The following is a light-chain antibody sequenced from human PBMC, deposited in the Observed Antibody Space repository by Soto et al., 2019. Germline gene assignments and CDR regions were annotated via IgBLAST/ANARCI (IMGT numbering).Light chain of an antibody. V-gene: IGLV2-14*01. Sequence: QSALTQPASVSGSPGQSITISCTGTSSDVGGYNYVSWYQQHPGKAPNLIIFDVSNRPSGVSNRFSGSKSGNSASLTISGLQAEDEADYYCSSYTRSNTPVVFGGGTKLTVL. CDR2: DVS. CDR1: SSDVGGYNY. CDR3: SSYTRSNTPVV. J-gene: IGLJ2*01.